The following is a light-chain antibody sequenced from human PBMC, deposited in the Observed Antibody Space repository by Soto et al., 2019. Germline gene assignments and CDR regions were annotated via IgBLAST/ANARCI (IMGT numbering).Light chain of an antibody. V-gene: IGLV2-11*01. CDR3: SSYAGSNGVI. J-gene: IGLJ2*01. CDR2: DVD. CDR1: SGDVGGHDF. Sequence: QSALTQPRSVSGSPGQSVTISCTGISGDVGGHDFVSWYQQHPGKAPKLILYDVDKRPSGVPDRFSGSKSGNTASLTVSGLQAEDEADYYCSSYAGSNGVIFGGGTKLTVL.